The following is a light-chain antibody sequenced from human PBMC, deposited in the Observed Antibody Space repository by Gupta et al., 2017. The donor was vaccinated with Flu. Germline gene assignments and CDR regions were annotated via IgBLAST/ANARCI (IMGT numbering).Light chain of an antibody. CDR1: QSVSSN. V-gene: IGKV3-15*01. CDR3: QHYGT. Sequence: EIVMTQSPATLSVSPGERATLSCRASQSVSSNLAWYQQKPGQAPRLLIYGASTRATGIPARFGSGSGTEFTLTISSLQSEDFAVYYCQHYGTFGGGTKVEIK. J-gene: IGKJ4*01. CDR2: GAS.